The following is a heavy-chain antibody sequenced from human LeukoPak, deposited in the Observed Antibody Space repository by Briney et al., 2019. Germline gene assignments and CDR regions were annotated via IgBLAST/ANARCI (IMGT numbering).Heavy chain of an antibody. Sequence: PSETLSLTCAVSGGSISSSNWWSWVRQPPGKGLEWIGEIYHSGSTNYNPSLKSRVTISVDTSKNQFSLKLSSVTAADTAVYYCARGRRKLVGATIGSSNRLDYWGQGTLVTVSS. CDR1: GGSISSSNW. CDR2: IYHSGST. V-gene: IGHV4-4*02. CDR3: ARGRRKLVGATIGSSNRLDY. D-gene: IGHD1-26*01. J-gene: IGHJ4*02.